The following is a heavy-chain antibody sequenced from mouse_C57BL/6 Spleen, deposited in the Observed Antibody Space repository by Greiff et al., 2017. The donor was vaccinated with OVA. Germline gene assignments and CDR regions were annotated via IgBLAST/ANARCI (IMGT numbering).Heavy chain of an antibody. CDR1: GYAFTNYL. Sequence: QVQLQQSGAELVRPGTSVKVSCKASGYAFTNYLIEWVKQRPGQGLEWIGVINPGSGGTNYNEKFKGKATLTADKSSSTAYMQLRSLTSGGSAVYLGARSWDWNSFFAYWGQGTLVTVSA. CDR3: ARSWDWNSFFAY. D-gene: IGHD4-1*01. J-gene: IGHJ3*01. CDR2: INPGSGGT. V-gene: IGHV1-54*01.